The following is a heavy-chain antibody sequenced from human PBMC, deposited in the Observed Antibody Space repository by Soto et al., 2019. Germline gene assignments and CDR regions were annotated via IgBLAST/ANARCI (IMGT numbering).Heavy chain of an antibody. CDR1: GFTFSNYW. D-gene: IGHD1-26*01. V-gene: IGHV3-74*01. Sequence: EVQLVESGGGLVQPGGSLRLSCTASGFTFSNYWMHWVRQAPGKGLVWVSRVNPDGSRTDYADSVKGRFTTSRDNARNTLFLQMKSLRDEDTAVYYCETVAVGAYGKFASWGQGTLVAVSS. CDR2: VNPDGSRT. J-gene: IGHJ5*02. CDR3: ETVAVGAYGKFAS.